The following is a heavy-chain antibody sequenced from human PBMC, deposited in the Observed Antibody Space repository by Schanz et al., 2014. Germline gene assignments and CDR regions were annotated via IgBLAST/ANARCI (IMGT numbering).Heavy chain of an antibody. J-gene: IGHJ4*02. V-gene: IGHV1-69*04. Sequence: QVQLVQSGAEVKKPGSPVKVSCKSSGGTFSSYAISWVRQAPGQGLEWMGRIIPILGIATYAQKFQGRLTITADTSTSTAYMDLRSLRSDDTAVYYCARDQSPYTNSSDVRYFDYWGQGSLVTVSS. CDR3: ARDQSPYTNSSDVRYFDY. CDR2: IIPILGIA. CDR1: GGTFSSYA. D-gene: IGHD6-6*01.